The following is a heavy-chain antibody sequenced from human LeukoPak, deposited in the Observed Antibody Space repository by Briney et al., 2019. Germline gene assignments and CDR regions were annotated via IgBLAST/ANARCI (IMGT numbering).Heavy chain of an antibody. J-gene: IGHJ6*04. D-gene: IGHD5-12*01. V-gene: IGHV4-30-4*08. Sequence: SQTLSLTCTVSGGSISSGDYYWSWIRQPPGKGLEWIGEINHSGSTNYNPSLKSRVTISVDTSKNQFSLKLSSVTAADTAVYYCARGQSSEWLRTYYYYYGMDVWGKGTTVTVSS. CDR2: INHSGST. CDR1: GGSISSGDYY. CDR3: ARGQSSEWLRTYYYYYGMDV.